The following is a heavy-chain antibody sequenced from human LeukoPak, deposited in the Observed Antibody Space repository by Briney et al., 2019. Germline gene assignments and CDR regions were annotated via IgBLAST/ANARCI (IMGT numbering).Heavy chain of an antibody. D-gene: IGHD1-26*01. V-gene: IGHV4-38-2*02. CDR3: ARAKKRSGRSRNFYLDV. CDR1: GYSISSGYY. CDR2: IYHSGST. Sequence: PSETLSLTCTVSGYSISSGYYWGWIRQPPGKGLEWIGSIYHSGSTYYNPSLKSRVAISLDTSKNHFSLKLSSVTAADTAVYYCARAKKRSGRSRNFYLDVWGKGTTVTVSS. J-gene: IGHJ6*03.